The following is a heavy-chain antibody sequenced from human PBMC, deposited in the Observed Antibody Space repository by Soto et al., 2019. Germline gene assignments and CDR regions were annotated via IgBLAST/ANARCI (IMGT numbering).Heavy chain of an antibody. D-gene: IGHD2-15*01. CDR3: ARPARECSAPGCAN. J-gene: IGHJ4*02. Sequence: EVHLVESGGGLVQPGGSLRLSCVVSGLTCSNYWMSWVRQAPGKGLEWVANINRDGSDTYYVDSVKGRFTMSRDNIKNSLYLQIPTLRAEDTAVYYCARPARECSAPGCANWGQGTLVAVSS. CDR1: GLTCSNYW. CDR2: INRDGSDT. V-gene: IGHV3-7*01.